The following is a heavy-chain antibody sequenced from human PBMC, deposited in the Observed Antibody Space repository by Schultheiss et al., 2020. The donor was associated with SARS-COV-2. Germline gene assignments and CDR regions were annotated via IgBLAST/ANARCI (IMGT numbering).Heavy chain of an antibody. CDR1: GFTFSSYA. Sequence: GSLRLSCAASGFTFSSYAMSWVRQAPGKGLEWVAVIWYDGSNKYYADSVKGRFTISRDNSKNTLYLQMNSLRAEDTAVYYCTRDLESVTLDYWGQGTLVTVSS. CDR3: TRDLESVTLDY. J-gene: IGHJ4*02. CDR2: IWYDGSNK. V-gene: IGHV3-30*04. D-gene: IGHD5-24*01.